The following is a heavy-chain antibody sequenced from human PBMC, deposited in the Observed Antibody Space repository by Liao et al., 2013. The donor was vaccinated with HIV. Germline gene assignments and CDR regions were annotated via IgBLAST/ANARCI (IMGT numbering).Heavy chain of an antibody. D-gene: IGHD3-3*01. J-gene: IGHJ3*02. Sequence: QVQLQESGPGLVKPSQTLSLTCTVSGGSISSGTYYWNWIRQPAGKGLEWIGRIDSSGNTNYNPSLKSRVTVSVDTSKDQFSLNLTSVAAADTAVYFCARDRAGSFWSGSPGGDAFKIWGQGTLVTVSS. CDR1: GGSISSGTYY. CDR3: ARDRAGSFWSGSPGGDAFKI. V-gene: IGHV4-61*02. CDR2: IDSSGNT.